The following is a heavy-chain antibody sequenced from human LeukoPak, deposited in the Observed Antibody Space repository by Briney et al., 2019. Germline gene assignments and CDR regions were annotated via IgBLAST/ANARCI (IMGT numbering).Heavy chain of an antibody. CDR2: IKRDGNEK. CDR1: GFAFSSYW. Sequence: GGSLRLSCAASGFAFSSYWMNWVRQAPGKGLEWVANIKRDGNEKNYVDSVRGRFSISRDNAKNSLYLQMDSLRAEDTAVYYCAKEGAYPIITYDSWGQGALVTVSS. D-gene: IGHD3-10*01. J-gene: IGHJ5*01. CDR3: AKEGAYPIITYDS. V-gene: IGHV3-7*01.